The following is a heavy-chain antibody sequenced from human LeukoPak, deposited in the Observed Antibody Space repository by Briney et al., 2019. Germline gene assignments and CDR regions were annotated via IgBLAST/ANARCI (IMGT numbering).Heavy chain of an antibody. J-gene: IGHJ4*02. D-gene: IGHD5-18*01. V-gene: IGHV3-23*01. Sequence: GGSLRLSCAASGFTFSSNAMSWVRPAPGKGLEWVSAISGSGGSTYYADSVKGRFPISRDNSKNTLYLQMNRLRAEDTAVYYCAKERGYSYAFDYWGQGTLVTVSS. CDR2: ISGSGGST. CDR1: GFTFSSNA. CDR3: AKERGYSYAFDY.